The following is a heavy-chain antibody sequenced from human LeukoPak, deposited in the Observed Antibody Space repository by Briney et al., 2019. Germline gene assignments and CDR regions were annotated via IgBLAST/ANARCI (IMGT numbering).Heavy chain of an antibody. CDR2: IYPADSDT. Sequence: GESLKISCKGSGYSFTNYWIGWVRQMPGKGLEWTGVIYPADSDTRYRPSFQGQVTISADKSISTAYLQWSSLKASDTALYYCVGRGGPRYCSGGSCYYDYWGQGTLVTVSS. D-gene: IGHD2-15*01. CDR1: GYSFTNYW. V-gene: IGHV5-51*01. J-gene: IGHJ4*02. CDR3: VGRGGPRYCSGGSCYYDY.